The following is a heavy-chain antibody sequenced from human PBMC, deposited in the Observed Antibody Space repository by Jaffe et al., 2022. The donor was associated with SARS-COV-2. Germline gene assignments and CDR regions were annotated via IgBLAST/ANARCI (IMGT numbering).Heavy chain of an antibody. CDR2: ISGSGGST. Sequence: EVQLLESGGGLVQPGGSLRLSCAASGFTFSSYAMSWVRQAPGKGLEWVSAISGSGGSTYYADSVKGRFTISRDNSKNTLYLQMNSLRAEDTAVYYCAKDLRPNAPDYYYYYGMDVWGQGTTVTVSS. CDR3: AKDLRPNAPDYYYYYGMDV. CDR1: GFTFSSYA. V-gene: IGHV3-23*01. J-gene: IGHJ6*02.